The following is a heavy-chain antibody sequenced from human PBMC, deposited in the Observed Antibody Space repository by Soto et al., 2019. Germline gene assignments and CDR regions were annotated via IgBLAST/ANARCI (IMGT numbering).Heavy chain of an antibody. J-gene: IGHJ4*02. D-gene: IGHD6-13*01. CDR1: GYTFTSYA. V-gene: IGHV1-3*01. CDR2: INAGNGNT. CDR3: ARGSEPAYSSWYVNGDY. Sequence: QVQHVQSGAEVKKPGASVKVSCKASGYTFTSYAIHWVRQAPGQRLEWMGWINAGNGNTKYSQKFQDRVTITRDTSASTAYMEVSSLRFEDTAVYYCARGSEPAYSSWYVNGDYWFQGTLVTVSS.